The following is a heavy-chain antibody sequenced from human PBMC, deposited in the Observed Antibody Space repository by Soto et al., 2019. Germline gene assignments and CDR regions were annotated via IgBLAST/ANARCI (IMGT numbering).Heavy chain of an antibody. Sequence: QVQLVQSGAEVKKPGSSVKVSCKASGGTFSSYAISWVRQAPGQGLEWMGGIIPIFGTANYAQKFQGRVTITADESTSTDYLELSSLRSEDTAVYYCARDPRVTIAGAGLNYYYYYGMDVWGQGPTVTVSS. CDR1: GGTFSSYA. CDR2: IIPIFGTA. CDR3: ARDPRVTIAGAGLNYYYYYGMDV. J-gene: IGHJ6*02. V-gene: IGHV1-69*01. D-gene: IGHD6-19*01.